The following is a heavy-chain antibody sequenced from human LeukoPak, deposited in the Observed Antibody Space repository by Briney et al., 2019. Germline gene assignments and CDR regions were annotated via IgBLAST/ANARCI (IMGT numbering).Heavy chain of an antibody. D-gene: IGHD4-17*01. CDR2: IYHSGSP. Sequence: SETLSLTCAVSGGSISSGGYSWSWIRQPPGKGLEWIGEIYHSGSPNYNPSLKSRVTISVDKSRNHFSLNLSSVTAADTAVYYCARDSRFDYGDYEFDYWGQGTLVTVSS. CDR1: GGSISSGGYS. CDR3: ARDSRFDYGDYEFDY. V-gene: IGHV4-30-2*01. J-gene: IGHJ4*02.